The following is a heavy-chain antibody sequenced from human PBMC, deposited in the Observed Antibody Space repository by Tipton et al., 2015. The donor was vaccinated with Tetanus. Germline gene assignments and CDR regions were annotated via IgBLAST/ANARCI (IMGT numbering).Heavy chain of an antibody. V-gene: IGHV1-2*06. CDR2: INPNSGGT. CDR3: ASFIREGSTGFDP. CDR1: GYTFTSYG. Sequence: QSGAEVKKPGASVKVSCKASGYTFTSYGISWVRQAPGQGLEWMGRINPNSGGTNYAQKFQGRVTMTRDTSISTAYMELSRLRSDDTAVYYCASFIREGSTGFDPWGQGTLVTVSS. D-gene: IGHD2-2*01. J-gene: IGHJ5*02.